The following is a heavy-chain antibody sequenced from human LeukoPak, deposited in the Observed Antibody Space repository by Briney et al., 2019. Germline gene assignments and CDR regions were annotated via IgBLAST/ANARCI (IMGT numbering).Heavy chain of an antibody. CDR2: FYPGDSDT. CDR3: AKPRYSGPYSLDY. CDR1: GYSFTTYW. D-gene: IGHD1-26*01. Sequence: GGSRNTSGKGSGYSFTTYWSGGVRQMQGKGRKWMGIFYPGDSDTRYRPSFKGQATISADKSISTAYLQWTSLKASETAMYYCAKPRYSGPYSLDYWGEGTLVTVSS. V-gene: IGHV5-51*01. J-gene: IGHJ4*02.